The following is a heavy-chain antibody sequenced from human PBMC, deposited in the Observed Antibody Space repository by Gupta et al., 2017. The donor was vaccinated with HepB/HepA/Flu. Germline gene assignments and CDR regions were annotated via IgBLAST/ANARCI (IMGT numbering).Heavy chain of an antibody. J-gene: IGHJ6*02. CDR2: INHSGST. Sequence: QVQLQQWGAGLLKPSETLSLTCAVYGGSFSGYYWSWIRQPPGTGLEWIGEINHSGSTNYNPSLKSRVTISVDTSKNQFSLKLSSVTAADTAVYYCARGPPGYCSGGSCYSWYYYYGMDVWGQGTTVTVSS. V-gene: IGHV4-34*01. CDR3: ARGPPGYCSGGSCYSWYYYYGMDV. CDR1: GGSFSGYY. D-gene: IGHD2-15*01.